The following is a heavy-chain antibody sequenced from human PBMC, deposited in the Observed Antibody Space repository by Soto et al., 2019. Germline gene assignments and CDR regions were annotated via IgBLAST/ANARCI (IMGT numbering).Heavy chain of an antibody. Sequence: SQTLSLTCAISGDSLSSNSAAWNLTRQSPPRGLQWLGRTYYRSKWYNDYAVSVKTRININTDTSKNQFSMQLNSVTPEDTAVYYCASQPTYYYGSGSPNYYGMDVWGQGTTVTVSS. CDR2: TYYRSKWYN. CDR3: ASQPTYYYGSGSPNYYGMDV. J-gene: IGHJ6*02. CDR1: GDSLSSNSAA. D-gene: IGHD3-10*01. V-gene: IGHV6-1*01.